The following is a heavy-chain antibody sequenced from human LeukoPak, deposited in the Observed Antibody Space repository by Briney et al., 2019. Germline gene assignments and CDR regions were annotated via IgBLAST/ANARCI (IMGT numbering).Heavy chain of an antibody. D-gene: IGHD1-26*01. CDR3: ARGWELTAVDYYYMDV. CDR2: INSGGSST. V-gene: IGHV3-74*01. Sequence: PGGSLRLSCAASGFTFSSYWMHWVGQAQGQGLLLVSRINSGGSSTNYADSVKGRFTISRDNAKNALYLQMNSLRAEDTAVYYCARGWELTAVDYYYMDVWGKGTTVTVSS. J-gene: IGHJ6*03. CDR1: GFTFSSYW.